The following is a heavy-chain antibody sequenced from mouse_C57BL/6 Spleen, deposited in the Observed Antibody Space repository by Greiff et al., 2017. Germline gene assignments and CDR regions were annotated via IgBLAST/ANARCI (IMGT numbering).Heavy chain of an antibody. V-gene: IGHV5-4*01. J-gene: IGHJ1*03. CDR3: ARDSGPKGYFDV. CDR1: GFTFSSYA. Sequence: EVQGVESGGGLVKPGGSLKLSCAASGFTFSSYAMSWVRQTPEKRLEWVATISDGGSYTYYPDNVKGRFTISRDNAKNNLYLQMSHLKSEDTAMYYCARDSGPKGYFDVWGTGTTVTVSS. CDR2: ISDGGSYT.